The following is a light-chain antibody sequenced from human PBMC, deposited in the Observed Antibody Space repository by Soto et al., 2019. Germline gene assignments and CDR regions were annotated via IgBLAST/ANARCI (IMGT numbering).Light chain of an antibody. V-gene: IGLV2-11*01. CDR2: DVS. J-gene: IGLJ3*02. Sequence: QSALTQPRSVSGSPGQSVTISCTGTSSDVGGYNYVSWYQQHPGKAPKLMIYDVSKRPSGVPDRFSGSKSGNTASLTISGLQAEDEAVYYCGAWDSSLTAGVFGGGTKVTVL. CDR1: SSDVGGYNY. CDR3: GAWDSSLTAGV.